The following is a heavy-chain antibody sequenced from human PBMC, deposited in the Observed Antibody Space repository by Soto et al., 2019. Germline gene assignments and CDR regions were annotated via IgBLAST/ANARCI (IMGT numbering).Heavy chain of an antibody. Sequence: SETLSLTCTVYGESFSGYYWSWTRQPPGKGLEWIGEINHSGITNFNPSLKSRVTMSVDTSKNQFSLKLSSVTAADTAVYYCARGTGYGSYYYYYMDVWGKGTTVTVSS. CDR1: GESFSGYY. CDR3: ARGTGYGSYYYYYMDV. V-gene: IGHV4-34*01. D-gene: IGHD3-9*01. J-gene: IGHJ6*03. CDR2: INHSGIT.